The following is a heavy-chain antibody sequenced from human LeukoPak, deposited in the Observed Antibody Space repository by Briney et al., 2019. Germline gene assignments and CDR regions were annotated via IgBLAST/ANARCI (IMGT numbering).Heavy chain of an antibody. Sequence: PGGSLRLSCTASGFTFSSYSFHWVRQAQATGPELVAVIWYDGSNTYYADSVKGRFTISRDNSNNTLYLQMNSLRAEDAAVYYCARGRSSGGESTYYFDYWGQGTLVTVSP. CDR3: ARGRSSGGESTYYFDY. D-gene: IGHD6-19*01. J-gene: IGHJ4*02. CDR2: IWYDGSNT. CDR1: GFTFSSYS. V-gene: IGHV3-33*01.